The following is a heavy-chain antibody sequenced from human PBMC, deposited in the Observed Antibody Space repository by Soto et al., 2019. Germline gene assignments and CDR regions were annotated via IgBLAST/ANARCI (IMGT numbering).Heavy chain of an antibody. D-gene: IGHD3-3*01. Sequence: SXAASGLPCRTSNLNWVRQAPGKGLECVSSISSSSSYIYYADSVKGRFTISRDNAKNSLYLQRNSLRDEDTAVYYCSRDYDFGSGLWGMD. V-gene: IGHV3-21*01. CDR3: SRDYDFGSGLWGMD. CDR2: ISSSSSYI. CDR1: GLPCRTSN. J-gene: IGHJ6*01.